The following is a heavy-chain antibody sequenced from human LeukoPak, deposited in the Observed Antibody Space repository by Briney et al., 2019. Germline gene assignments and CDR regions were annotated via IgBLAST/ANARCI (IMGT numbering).Heavy chain of an antibody. CDR3: AKPVGYCSSTSCYTRDYFDY. CDR1: GFTFSSYG. V-gene: IGHV3-30*02. D-gene: IGHD2-2*02. Sequence: GSLRLSCAASGFTFSSYGMHWVRQAPGKGLEWVAFIRYDGSNKYYADSVKGRFTISRDNSKNTLYLQMNSLRAEDTAVYYCAKPVGYCSSTSCYTRDYFDYWGQGTLVTVSS. J-gene: IGHJ4*02. CDR2: IRYDGSNK.